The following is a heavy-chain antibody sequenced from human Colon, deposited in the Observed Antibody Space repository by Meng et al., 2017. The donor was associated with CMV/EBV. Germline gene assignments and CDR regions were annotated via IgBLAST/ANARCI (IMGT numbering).Heavy chain of an antibody. CDR1: GGYISGGGYY. Sequence: CPVSGGYISGGGYYWSWIRQHPKKGLEWIGSIYYSGSTYYNPSLKGRNTISVDASKNQFSLKLSSVTAADTAVYYCAGGNDSRKSGYWGQGSLVTVSS. CDR3: AGGNDSRKSGY. CDR2: IYYSGST. J-gene: IGHJ4*02. V-gene: IGHV4-31*03. D-gene: IGHD3-22*01.